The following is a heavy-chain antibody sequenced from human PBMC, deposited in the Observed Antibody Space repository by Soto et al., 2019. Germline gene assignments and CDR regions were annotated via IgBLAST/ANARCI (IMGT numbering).Heavy chain of an antibody. CDR2: TYYRSKWYN. Sequence: SQTLSLTCAISGDSVSSNSAAWNWIRQSPSRGLEWLGRTYYRSKWYNDYAVSVKSRITINPDTSKNQFSLQLNSVTPEDTAVYYCARDYDFWSGYYRAGWFDPWGQGTLVTSPQ. J-gene: IGHJ5*02. D-gene: IGHD3-3*01. V-gene: IGHV6-1*01. CDR3: ARDYDFWSGYYRAGWFDP. CDR1: GDSVSSNSAA.